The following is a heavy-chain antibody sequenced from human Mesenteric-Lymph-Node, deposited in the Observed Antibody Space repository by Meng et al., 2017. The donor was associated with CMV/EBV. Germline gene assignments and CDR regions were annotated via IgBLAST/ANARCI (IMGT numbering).Heavy chain of an antibody. V-gene: IGHV3-11*01. Sequence: GRSLRLSCAVSGFSFSVHYMSWIRQAPGKGLEWVSYISSSGSTIYYADSVTGRFNISRDNAKNSLYLQMNSLLSEDTAVYYCAKDRGYCTSASCYGPLADYYYGMDVWGQGTTVTVSS. CDR1: GFSFSVHY. J-gene: IGHJ6*02. CDR3: AKDRGYCTSASCYGPLADYYYGMDV. CDR2: ISSSGSTI. D-gene: IGHD2-2*01.